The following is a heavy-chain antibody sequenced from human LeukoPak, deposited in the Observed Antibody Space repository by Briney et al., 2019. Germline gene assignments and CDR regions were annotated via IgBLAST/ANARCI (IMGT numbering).Heavy chain of an antibody. CDR3: ARDGVRFRLIDI. CDR2: INPNSGET. CDR1: GYTFTGYY. Sequence: GASVKVSCKASGYTFTGYYLHWVRQAPGKGLEWMGWINPNSGETNYAQQFQGRVTMTRDTSIRTAYMDLSSLRSDDTAVYYCARDGVRFRLIDIWGQGTMVTVSS. J-gene: IGHJ3*02. D-gene: IGHD3-3*01. V-gene: IGHV1-2*02.